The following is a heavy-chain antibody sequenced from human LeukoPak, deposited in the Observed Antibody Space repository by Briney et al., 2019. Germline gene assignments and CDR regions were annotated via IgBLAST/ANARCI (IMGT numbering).Heavy chain of an antibody. CDR2: ISSGSHYI. CDR1: GFTFSTYR. J-gene: IGHJ4*02. V-gene: IGHV3-21*01. Sequence: GGSLRLSCAASGFTFSTYRMSWVRQAPGKGLEWVSSISSGSHYIYYADSVKGRFTISRDNAKNSLYLQMDSLRAEDTAVYYCARVLAVAGTERLFDFWGQGTLVTVSS. D-gene: IGHD6-19*01. CDR3: ARVLAVAGTERLFDF.